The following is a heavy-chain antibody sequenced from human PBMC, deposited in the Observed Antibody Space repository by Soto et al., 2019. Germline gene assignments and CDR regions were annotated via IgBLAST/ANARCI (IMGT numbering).Heavy chain of an antibody. CDR2: ISTYNGHT. J-gene: IGHJ6*03. Sequence: ASVKVSCKASAYTLTTYGIAWVRQAPGQGLEWMGWISTYNGHTKYAQRLQDRVTMTTDTSTSTAYMELSSLRSEDTAVYYCARSRHSSGWFNYYYYMDVWGKGTTVTVSS. V-gene: IGHV1-18*01. CDR3: ARSRHSSGWFNYYYYMDV. CDR1: AYTLTTYG. D-gene: IGHD6-19*01.